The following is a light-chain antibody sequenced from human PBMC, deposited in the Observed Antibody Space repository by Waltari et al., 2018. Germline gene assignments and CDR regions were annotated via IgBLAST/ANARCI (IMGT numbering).Light chain of an antibody. V-gene: IGLV3-19*01. CDR3: SSRDRSGNDV. CDR1: SLRTYF. J-gene: IGLJ1*01. CDR2: GRN. Sequence: SSELTQDPAVSVALGQTVTITCQGDSLRTYFRSWYQQKPGQAPLLVMYGRNKRPSGIPEQFSGSTSGTTASLTITGAQADIEADYYCSSRDRSGNDVFGGGTRVTVL.